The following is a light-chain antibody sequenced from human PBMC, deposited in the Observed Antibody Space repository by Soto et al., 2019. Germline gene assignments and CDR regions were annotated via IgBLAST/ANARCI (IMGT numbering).Light chain of an antibody. CDR1: QSISGG. J-gene: IGKJ5*01. Sequence: DIQLTQSPSSLSASVGDRVSITCRASQSISGGLAWYQQKPGKAPELLIYAASTLQSGVPSRFSGSGSGTDFTLTISCLQPEDFATYYCQQYYSFPITFGQGTRLEIK. V-gene: IGKV1-5*01. CDR2: AAS. CDR3: QQYYSFPIT.